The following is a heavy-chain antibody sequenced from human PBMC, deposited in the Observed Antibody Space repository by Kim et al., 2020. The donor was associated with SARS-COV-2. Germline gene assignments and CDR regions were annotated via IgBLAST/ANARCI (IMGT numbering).Heavy chain of an antibody. CDR1: GFTFSTYA. J-gene: IGHJ4*02. V-gene: IGHV3-23*01. CDR3: AKPFSGPCSGHRCHSGNFEY. Sequence: GGSLRLSCAASGFTFSTYAMTWVRQAPGKGLESVSIISVSGGDTYYADSVRGRFTVSRDNSKNMLYLQMNSLRADDTAVYYCAKPFSGPCSGHRCHSGNFEYWGQGTLVTVSS. D-gene: IGHD2-15*01. CDR2: ISVSGGDT.